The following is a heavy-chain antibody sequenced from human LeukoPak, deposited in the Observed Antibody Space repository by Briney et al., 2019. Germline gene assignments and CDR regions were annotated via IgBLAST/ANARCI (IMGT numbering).Heavy chain of an antibody. J-gene: IGHJ3*02. Sequence: PGGSLRLSCAASGFTFSSNAMSWVCQAPGKGLEWVSYISGSGGSTYYADSVKGRFTISRDNAKNSLYLQMNSLRAEDTAVYYCARERVVVKAFDIWGQGTMVTVSS. D-gene: IGHD2-21*01. CDR1: GFTFSSNA. CDR2: ISGSGGST. CDR3: ARERVVVKAFDI. V-gene: IGHV3-23*01.